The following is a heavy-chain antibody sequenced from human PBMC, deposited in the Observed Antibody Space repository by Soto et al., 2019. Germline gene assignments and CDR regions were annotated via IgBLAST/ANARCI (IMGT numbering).Heavy chain of an antibody. CDR1: GFTFSGSA. V-gene: IGHV3-73*01. Sequence: PGGSLRLSCAASGFTFSGSAMHWARQASGKGLEWVGRIRSKANSYATAYAASVKGRFTISRDDSKNTAYLQMNSLKTEDTAVYYCTRRGDGYIDYWGQGTLVTVSS. CDR3: TRRGDGYIDY. CDR2: IRSKANSYAT. J-gene: IGHJ4*02.